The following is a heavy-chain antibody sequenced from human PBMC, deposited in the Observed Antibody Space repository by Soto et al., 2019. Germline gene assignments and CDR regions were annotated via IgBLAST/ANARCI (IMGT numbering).Heavy chain of an antibody. Sequence: GGSLRLSCAASGFTFSSYAMHWVRQAPGKGLEWVAVISYDGSNKYYADSVKGRFTISRDNSKNTLYLQMNSLGAEDTAVYYCAIFWSGYYRGLGGMGVWGQGTTVTVSS. CDR2: ISYDGSNK. V-gene: IGHV3-30-3*01. CDR1: GFTFSSYA. J-gene: IGHJ6*02. D-gene: IGHD3-3*01. CDR3: AIFWSGYYRGLGGMGV.